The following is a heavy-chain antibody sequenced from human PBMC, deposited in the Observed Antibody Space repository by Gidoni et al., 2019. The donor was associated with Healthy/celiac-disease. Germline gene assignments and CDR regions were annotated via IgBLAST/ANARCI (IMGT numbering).Heavy chain of an antibody. Sequence: QVQLVESGGGVVHPGRSLSLSCAASGFTFRSYGMHWVRQAPGKGLEWVAVIGYDGSNKYYADSVKGRFTISRDNSKNTLYLQMNSLRAEDTAVYYCARGAYGSEKWGYYYYGMDVWGQGTTVTVSS. CDR2: IGYDGSNK. J-gene: IGHJ6*02. CDR3: ARGAYGSEKWGYYYYGMDV. V-gene: IGHV3-33*01. D-gene: IGHD3-10*01. CDR1: GFTFRSYG.